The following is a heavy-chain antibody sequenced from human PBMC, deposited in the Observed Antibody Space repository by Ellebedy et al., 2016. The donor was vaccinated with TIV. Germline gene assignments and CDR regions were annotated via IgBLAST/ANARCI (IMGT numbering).Heavy chain of an antibody. D-gene: IGHD1-26*01. CDR3: ARAGVGVTFVLSAFDI. CDR2: INPNSGGT. Sequence: AASVKVSCKASGYTFTDYYIHWVRQAPGQGLEWMGWINPNSGGTNYAQKFQGRVTITRDTSASTAYMELSSLRSEDTAVYYCARAGVGVTFVLSAFDIWGQGTMVTVSS. CDR1: GYTFTDYY. J-gene: IGHJ3*02. V-gene: IGHV1-2*02.